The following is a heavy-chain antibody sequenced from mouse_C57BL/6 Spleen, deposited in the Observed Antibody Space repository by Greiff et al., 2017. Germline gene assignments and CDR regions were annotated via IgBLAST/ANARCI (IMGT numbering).Heavy chain of an antibody. CDR2: IDPSDSYT. D-gene: IGHD1-1*01. V-gene: IGHV1-50*01. CDR1: GYTFTSYW. CDR3: AEGYGSSYRDYAMDY. Sequence: QVQLQQPGAELVKPGASVKLSCKASGYTFTSYWMPWVKQRPGQGLEWIGEIDPSDSYTNYNQKFKGKATLTVDTSSSTAYMQLSSLTSEDSAVYYCAEGYGSSYRDYAMDYWGQGTSVTVSS. J-gene: IGHJ4*01.